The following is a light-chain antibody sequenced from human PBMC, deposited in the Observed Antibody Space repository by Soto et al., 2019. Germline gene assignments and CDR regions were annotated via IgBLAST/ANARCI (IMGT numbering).Light chain of an antibody. Sequence: EIVMTQSPATLSVSPGERATLSCRASQSVSSNLARYQQKPGQAPRLLIYGASTRATGIPARFSGSGSGTEFTLTISSLQSEDFAVYYCQQYNNWPRTFGQRTKVDTK. V-gene: IGKV3-15*01. CDR2: GAS. CDR3: QQYNNWPRT. J-gene: IGKJ1*01. CDR1: QSVSSN.